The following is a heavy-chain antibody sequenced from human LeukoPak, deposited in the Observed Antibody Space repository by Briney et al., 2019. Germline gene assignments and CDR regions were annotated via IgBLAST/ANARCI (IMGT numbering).Heavy chain of an antibody. CDR1: GYTFTSYD. D-gene: IGHD3-16*02. CDR3: ARASLWGRLSTNYYYYMDV. V-gene: IGHV1-69*13. Sequence: SVKVSCKASGYTFTSYDINWVRQATGQGLEWMGGIIPIFGTANYAQKFQGRVTITADESTSTAYMELSSLRSDDTAVYYCARASLWGRLSTNYYYYMDVWGKGTTVTVSS. J-gene: IGHJ6*03. CDR2: IIPIFGTA.